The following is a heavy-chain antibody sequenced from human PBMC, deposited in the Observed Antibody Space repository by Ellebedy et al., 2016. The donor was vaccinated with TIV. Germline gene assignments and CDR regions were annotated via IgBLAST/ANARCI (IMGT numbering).Heavy chain of an antibody. J-gene: IGHJ4*02. CDR2: ISGSGGST. CDR1: GIIVSDYF. Sequence: GGSLRLSCEASGIIVSDYFMNWVRQAPGKGLEWVSAISGSGGSTYYADAVKGRITISRDNSKNTLYLHMSSLRAEDTAVYYCAIPSSGWYDGGPFDSWGQGTLVTVSS. D-gene: IGHD6-19*01. V-gene: IGHV3-23*01. CDR3: AIPSSGWYDGGPFDS.